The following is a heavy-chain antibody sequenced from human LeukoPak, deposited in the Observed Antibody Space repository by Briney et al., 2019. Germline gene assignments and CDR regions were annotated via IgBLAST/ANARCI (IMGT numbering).Heavy chain of an antibody. V-gene: IGHV4-34*01. D-gene: IGHD4-11*01. CDR1: GGSFSGYD. J-gene: IGHJ6*02. CDR2: INHSEST. CDR3: ARDYKSSYYYYYGMDV. Sequence: SETLSLTCAVYGGSFSGYDWSWIRQPPGKGLEWMGEINHSESTNYNPSLKSRVTISVATSKNQFSLKLNSVTATDTAVYYCARDYKSSYYYYYGMDVWGQGTTVTVSS.